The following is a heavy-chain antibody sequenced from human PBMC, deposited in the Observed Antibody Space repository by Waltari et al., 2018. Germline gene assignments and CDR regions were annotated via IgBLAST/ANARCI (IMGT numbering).Heavy chain of an antibody. CDR3: AKDNCAQWAQVQIDAFDI. J-gene: IGHJ3*02. CDR1: GFTFSRFW. Sequence: EMHLVESGGGLVQPGGSLRLSCAASGFTFSRFWMTWVRQTPGRGVEWVAEVKEDGTSKRYVESVRGRFTISRDNTKNSLFLQMNSLRAEDTAVYYCAKDNCAQWAQVQIDAFDIWGQGTMVTVSS. CDR2: VKEDGTSK. D-gene: IGHD1-20*01. V-gene: IGHV3-7*04.